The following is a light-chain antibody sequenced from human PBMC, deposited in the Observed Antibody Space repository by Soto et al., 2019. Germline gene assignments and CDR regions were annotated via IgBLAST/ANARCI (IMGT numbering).Light chain of an antibody. Sequence: IQLTQSPSSLSASVGDRVTITCRASQGIINYLAWYQQTKGKAPKILIYGASTLQSGVPSRFGGSGSGTDFTLTVSRLQPEDFETYYCQQLFMYPPAFGPGTKVDI. CDR2: GAS. V-gene: IGKV1-9*01. J-gene: IGKJ3*01. CDR1: QGIINY. CDR3: QQLFMYPPA.